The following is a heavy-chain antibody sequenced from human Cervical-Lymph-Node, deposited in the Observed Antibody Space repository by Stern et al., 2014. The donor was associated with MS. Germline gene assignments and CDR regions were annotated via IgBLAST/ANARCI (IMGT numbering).Heavy chain of an antibody. D-gene: IGHD2-15*01. CDR3: ARVDDCSGGTCFSTSWFDP. J-gene: IGHJ5*02. CDR1: GGSFNNYY. Sequence: QVQLQESGPGLVKPSETLSLTCTVSGGSFNNYYWIWIRQPPGKGLEWIGYIYQDGSTKYNPSIKSRVTIPLHTSKKQFSLRPTSVTAADTAVYYCARVDDCSGGTCFSTSWFDPWGQGTLVTVSS. CDR2: IYQDGST. V-gene: IGHV4-59*01.